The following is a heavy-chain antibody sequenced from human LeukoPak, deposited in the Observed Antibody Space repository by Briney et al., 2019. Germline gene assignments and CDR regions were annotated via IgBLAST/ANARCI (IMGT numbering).Heavy chain of an antibody. CDR2: IKPDGSES. V-gene: IGHV3-7*01. CDR1: GFTFSSYA. J-gene: IGHJ4*02. CDR3: IIALEGD. D-gene: IGHD1-1*01. Sequence: GGSLRLSCAASGFTFSSYAMSWVRQAPGKGLEWVAGIKPDGSESFYVDSVLGRFTISRDNAKNSLYLQMNSLRAEDTALYYCIIALEGDWGQGTLDTVSS.